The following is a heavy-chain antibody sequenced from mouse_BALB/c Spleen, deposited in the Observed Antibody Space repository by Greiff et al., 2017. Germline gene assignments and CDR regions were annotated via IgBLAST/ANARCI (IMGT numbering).Heavy chain of an antibody. Sequence: EVKLVESGGGLVKPGGSLKLSCAASGFTFSSYAMSWVRQTPEKRLEWVASISSGGSTYYPDSVKGRFTISRDNARNILYLQMSSLRSEDTAMYYCAIARYGNYYFDYGGQGTTLTVSS. J-gene: IGHJ2*01. CDR1: GFTFSSYA. V-gene: IGHV5-6-5*01. CDR3: AIARYGNYYFDY. D-gene: IGHD2-10*02. CDR2: ISSGGST.